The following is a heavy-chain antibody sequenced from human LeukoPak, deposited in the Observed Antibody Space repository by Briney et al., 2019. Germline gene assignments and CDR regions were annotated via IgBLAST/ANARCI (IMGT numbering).Heavy chain of an antibody. CDR2: ISDDGSNK. J-gene: IGHJ6*02. Sequence: PGGSLRLSCAASGFTFSSYAMQWVRQAPGKGLEWVAVISDDGSNKYYADSVKGRFTISRDNSKNTLYLQMNSLRAEDTAVYYCAREGLIGGSYSGYYYYGMDVWGQGTTVTVSS. CDR1: GFTFSSYA. D-gene: IGHD3-16*02. CDR3: AREGLIGGSYSGYYYYGMDV. V-gene: IGHV3-30-3*01.